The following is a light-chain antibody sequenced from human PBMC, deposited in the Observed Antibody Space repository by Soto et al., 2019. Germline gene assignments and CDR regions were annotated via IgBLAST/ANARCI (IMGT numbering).Light chain of an antibody. CDR1: SSNIGAGHD. V-gene: IGLV1-40*01. Sequence: QSVLTQPPSVSGAPGQRVTMSCTGSSSNIGAGHDVHWYQQLPGTAPKLLISGNTNRPSGVPDRFSGSKSGTSASLAITGLQAEDEADYYCQSYDSSLSGYVFGTGTKVTVL. J-gene: IGLJ1*01. CDR2: GNT. CDR3: QSYDSSLSGYV.